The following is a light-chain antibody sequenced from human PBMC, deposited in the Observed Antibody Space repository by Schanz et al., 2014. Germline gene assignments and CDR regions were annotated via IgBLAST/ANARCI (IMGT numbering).Light chain of an antibody. CDR1: SSDVGVYNY. J-gene: IGLJ1*01. Sequence: QSALTQPASVSGSPGQSITISCTGTSSDVGVYNYVSWYQQLPGKAPKLMIYDASNRPSGVSNRFSGSKSAYTASLTISGLQAEDEADYYCGSYTTSINYVFGTGTKLTVL. V-gene: IGLV2-14*03. CDR3: GSYTTSINYV. CDR2: DAS.